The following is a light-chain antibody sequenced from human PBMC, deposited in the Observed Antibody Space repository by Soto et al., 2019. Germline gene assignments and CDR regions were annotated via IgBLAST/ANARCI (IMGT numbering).Light chain of an antibody. CDR3: ATWDDSLGGPV. CDR2: RDN. Sequence: QSVLTQTPSVSGTPGQRVNISCSGSSSNIGRNYVYWYHQFPGTAPKLLIYRDNERPSGVPDRFSGSKSGTSASLAISGLRSRDEADYHCATWDDSLGGPVFGGGTKVTVL. CDR1: SSNIGRNY. J-gene: IGLJ2*01. V-gene: IGLV1-47*01.